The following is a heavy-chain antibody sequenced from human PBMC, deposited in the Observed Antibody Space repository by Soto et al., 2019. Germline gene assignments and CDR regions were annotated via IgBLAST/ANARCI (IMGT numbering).Heavy chain of an antibody. CDR3: ARYYDILPGHDAFDI. V-gene: IGHV4-31*03. D-gene: IGHD3-9*01. CDR2: IYYSGST. CDR1: GGSISSGGYY. J-gene: IGHJ3*02. Sequence: LSLTCTVSGGSISSGGYYWSWIRQHPGKGLEWIGYIYYSGSTYYNPSLKSRVTISVDTSKNQFSLKLSSVTAADTAVYYCARYYDILPGHDAFDIWGQGTMVTVSS.